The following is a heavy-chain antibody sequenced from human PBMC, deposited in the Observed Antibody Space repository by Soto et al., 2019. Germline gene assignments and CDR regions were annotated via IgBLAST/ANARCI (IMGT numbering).Heavy chain of an antibody. J-gene: IGHJ6*03. CDR1: GFTVSSNY. D-gene: IGHD3-10*01. Sequence: EVQLVESGGGLVQPGGSLRLSCAASGFTVSSNYMSWVRQAPGKGLERISVIYSGGSIYYADSVKGRFTISRHNSKNTLYLQMNSLRVEDTAVYYCERDPLYYGSGSSMDVWGKGTTVTVSS. CDR3: ERDPLYYGSGSSMDV. CDR2: IYSGGSI. V-gene: IGHV3-53*04.